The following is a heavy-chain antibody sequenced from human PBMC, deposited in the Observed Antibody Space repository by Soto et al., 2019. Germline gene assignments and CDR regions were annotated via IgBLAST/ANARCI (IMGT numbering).Heavy chain of an antibody. CDR3: ARVNYDILTGYPSLDY. J-gene: IGHJ4*02. D-gene: IGHD3-9*01. CDR1: GYTFTSYG. CDR2: ISAYNGNT. Sequence: ASVKVSCKASGYTFTSYGISWVRQAPGQGLEWMGWISAYNGNTNYAQKLQGRVTMTTDTSTSTAYMELRSLRSDDTAVYYCARVNYDILTGYPSLDYWGQGTLVTVS. V-gene: IGHV1-18*01.